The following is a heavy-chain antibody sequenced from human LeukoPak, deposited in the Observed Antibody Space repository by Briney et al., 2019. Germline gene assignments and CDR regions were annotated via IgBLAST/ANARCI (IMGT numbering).Heavy chain of an antibody. V-gene: IGHV3-48*04. CDR1: GFTFSGYD. CDR2: TSSSSSTI. Sequence: PGGSLRLSCAASGFTFSGYDMSWVRQAPGKGLEWVSCTSSSSSTIYYADSVKSRFTISRDNAKNSLYLQMNSLRAEDTAVYYCARLRYYGMDVWGQGTTVTVSS. CDR3: ARLRYYGMDV. J-gene: IGHJ6*02.